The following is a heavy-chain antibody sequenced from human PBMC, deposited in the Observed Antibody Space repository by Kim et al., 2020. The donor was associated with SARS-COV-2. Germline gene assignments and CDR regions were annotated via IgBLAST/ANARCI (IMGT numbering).Heavy chain of an antibody. J-gene: IGHJ4*02. CDR2: T. CDR3: ARDSSSSADY. Sequence: TYYNPSLKSRVTISVDTSKNQFSLKLSSVTAADTAVYYCARDSSSSADYWGQGTLVTVSS. V-gene: IGHV4-30-2*05. D-gene: IGHD6-6*01.